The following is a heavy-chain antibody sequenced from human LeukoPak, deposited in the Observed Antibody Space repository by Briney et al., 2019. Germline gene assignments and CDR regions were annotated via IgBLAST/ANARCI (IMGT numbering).Heavy chain of an antibody. D-gene: IGHD3-3*01. CDR1: GFSLSTSRGV. Sequence: SGPTLVKPTQTLTLTCTFSGFSLSTSRGVVGWIRHPPGKALEWLALIYWDDDKRYSPSLKSRLTITTDTSKNQVVLIMTNMDPVDTGTYYCAHKNVWSGFFAYWGQGTLVTVSS. CDR2: IYWDDDK. V-gene: IGHV2-5*02. CDR3: AHKNVWSGFFAY. J-gene: IGHJ4*02.